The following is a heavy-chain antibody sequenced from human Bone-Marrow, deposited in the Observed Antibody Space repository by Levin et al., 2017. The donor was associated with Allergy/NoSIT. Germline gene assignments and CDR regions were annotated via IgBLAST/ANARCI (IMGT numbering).Heavy chain of an antibody. CDR1: GFTFSNYA. Sequence: GGSLRLSCAASGFTFSNYAMHWVRQAPGKGLEWVAVISYDGSNKYYADSVKGRFTISRDNSKNTLYLQMNSLRAEDTAVYYCARVESTDWYFDLWGRGTLVTVSS. V-gene: IGHV3-30-3*01. CDR3: ARVESTDWYFDL. J-gene: IGHJ2*01. CDR2: ISYDGSNK.